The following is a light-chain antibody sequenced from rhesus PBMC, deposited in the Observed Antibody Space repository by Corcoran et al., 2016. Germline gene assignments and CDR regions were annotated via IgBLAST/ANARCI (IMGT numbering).Light chain of an antibody. CDR1: QSLVYSDGKTY. CDR2: LVS. V-gene: IGKV2-82*01. J-gene: IGKJ4*01. CDR3: MQAILSPT. Sequence: DIVMTQTPLSLPVTLGEPASISCRSSQSLVYSDGKTYLDWYLQKPGQSPKLLVYLVSKRASGVPDKFRGTGSGIDFTLKSSRVEAGDVGVYYCMQAILSPTFGGGTKVELK.